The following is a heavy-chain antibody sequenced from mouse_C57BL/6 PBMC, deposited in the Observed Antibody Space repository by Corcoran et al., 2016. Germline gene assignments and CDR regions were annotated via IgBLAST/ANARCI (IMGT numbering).Heavy chain of an antibody. Sequence: QVTLKESGPGILQSSQTLSLTCSFSGVSLSTSGMGVSWIRQPSGKGLEWLAHIYWDDDKRYNPSLKSRLTISKDTSRNQVFLKITSVDNADTATYYCARRGYYGRGYFDVWGTGTTVTVSS. J-gene: IGHJ1*03. CDR1: GVSLSTSGMG. D-gene: IGHD1-1*01. CDR2: IYWDDDK. V-gene: IGHV8-12*01. CDR3: ARRGYYGRGYFDV.